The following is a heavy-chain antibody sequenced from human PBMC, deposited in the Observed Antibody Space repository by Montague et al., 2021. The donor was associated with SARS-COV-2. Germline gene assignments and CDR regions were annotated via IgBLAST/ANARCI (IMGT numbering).Heavy chain of an antibody. D-gene: IGHD2-15*01. CDR1: GGSISSASYY. V-gene: IGHV4-39*01. CDR3: ARHKRIVEREPLGGLDV. CDR2: VYYTGRA. J-gene: IGHJ6*02. Sequence: SETLSLTCTVSGGSISSASYYWAWVRQPPGEGLEWIGKVYYTGRASYKSSLTSRVTISVDTSQNRFSLSLRSVTAADTAVYFCARHKRIVEREPLGGLDVWGQGTSVTVSS.